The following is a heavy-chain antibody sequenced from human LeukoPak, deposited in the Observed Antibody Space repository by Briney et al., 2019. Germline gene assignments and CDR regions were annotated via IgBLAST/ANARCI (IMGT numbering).Heavy chain of an antibody. Sequence: GGSLRLSCAASGFTFDDYAMHWVRQAQGKGLECVSGISWNSGSIGYADSVKGRFTISRDNAKNSLYLQMNSLRAEDTALYYCAKDMRGQGGNAFDYWGQGTLVTVSS. J-gene: IGHJ4*02. V-gene: IGHV3-9*01. CDR2: ISWNSGSI. D-gene: IGHD4-23*01. CDR1: GFTFDDYA. CDR3: AKDMRGQGGNAFDY.